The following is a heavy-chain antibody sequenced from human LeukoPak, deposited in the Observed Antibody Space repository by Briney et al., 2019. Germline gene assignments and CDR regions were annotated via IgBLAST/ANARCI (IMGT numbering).Heavy chain of an antibody. D-gene: IGHD5-12*01. J-gene: IGHJ4*02. CDR3: ARSSIVATSPLDY. CDR2: IYYSGST. V-gene: IGHV4-31*03. CDR1: GGSISSGGYY. Sequence: SQTLSLTCTVSGGSISSGGYYWSWIRQHPGKGLEWIGYIYYSGSTYYNPSLKSRVTISVDTSKNQFSLKLSSVTAADTAVYYCARSSIVATSPLDYWGQGTLVTVSS.